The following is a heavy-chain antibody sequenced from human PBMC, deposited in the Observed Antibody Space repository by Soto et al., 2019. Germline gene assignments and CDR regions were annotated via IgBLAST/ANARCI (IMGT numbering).Heavy chain of an antibody. CDR3: ARVRLLWFAEPSRRAWYFQH. CDR1: GGSFSGYY. D-gene: IGHD3-10*01. CDR2: INHSGST. Sequence: PSETLSLTCAVYGGSFSGYYWSWIRQPPGKGLEWIGEINHSGSTNYNPSLKSRVTISVDTSKNQFSLKLSSVTAADTAVYYCARVRLLWFAEPSRRAWYFQHWGQGTLVTVS. V-gene: IGHV4-34*01. J-gene: IGHJ1*01.